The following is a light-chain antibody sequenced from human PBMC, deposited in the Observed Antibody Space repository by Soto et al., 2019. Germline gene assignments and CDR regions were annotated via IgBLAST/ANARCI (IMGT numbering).Light chain of an antibody. CDR2: GAS. Sequence: EIVFTESPGTLSMSHGERATLSCRASQSLSSSSLAWYQQKPGQAPRLLIYGASTRATGVPTRFSGSRSGAEFTLTINSLQSEDFAVYYCQPYNNWPLTFGGGSKVDI. CDR3: QPYNNWPLT. J-gene: IGKJ4*01. V-gene: IGKV3-15*01. CDR1: QSLSSS.